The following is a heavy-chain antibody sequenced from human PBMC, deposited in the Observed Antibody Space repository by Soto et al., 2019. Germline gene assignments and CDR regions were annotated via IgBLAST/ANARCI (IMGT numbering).Heavy chain of an antibody. J-gene: IGHJ4*02. CDR3: ARVYCSDGGCYGIDY. CDR1: GDTFTSYY. CDR2: INPSGDT. D-gene: IGHD2-15*01. V-gene: IGHV1-46*01. Sequence: ASVKVSCKASGDTFTSYYMHWVRQAPGQGLEWMGIINPSGDTSYAQKFQGRVTMTRDTSTSTVYMELSSLRSEDTAVYYCARVYCSDGGCYGIDYWGQGTLVTVSS.